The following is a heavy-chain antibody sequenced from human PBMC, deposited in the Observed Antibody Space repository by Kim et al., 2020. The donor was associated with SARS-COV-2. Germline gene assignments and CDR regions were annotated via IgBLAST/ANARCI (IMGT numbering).Heavy chain of an antibody. V-gene: IGHV3-53*01. Sequence: ADSVEGRFTISKDPSKNALSLQMNSLRVEDTAVYFCASEMAVAGYVSFDYWGQGTLVTVSS. D-gene: IGHD6-19*01. J-gene: IGHJ4*02. CDR3: ASEMAVAGYVSFDY.